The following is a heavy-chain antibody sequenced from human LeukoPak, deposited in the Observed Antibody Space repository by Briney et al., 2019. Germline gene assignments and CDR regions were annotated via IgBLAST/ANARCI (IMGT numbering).Heavy chain of an antibody. CDR3: TRDSGTYNWFDP. CDR1: GFTFSDSA. Sequence: GGSLSLSCAASGFTFSDSAIHWVRQSSGKGLEWVGQIDKKDKGYATATAYAASVKGRFTISRDDSINTAYLQMKSLKTEDTALYYCTRDSGTYNWFDPWGERSLVTVSS. V-gene: IGHV3-73*01. J-gene: IGHJ5*02. D-gene: IGHD1-26*01. CDR2: IDKKDKGYATAT.